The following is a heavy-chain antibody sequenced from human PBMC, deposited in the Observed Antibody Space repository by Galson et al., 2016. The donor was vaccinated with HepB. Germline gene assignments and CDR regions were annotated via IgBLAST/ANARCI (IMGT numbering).Heavy chain of an antibody. V-gene: IGHV3-30*02. D-gene: IGHD3-22*01. J-gene: IGHJ6*02. CDR3: TKLKHYYDSSGFGMDV. Sequence: SLRLSCAASGFIFNTYGMQWVRQAPGKGLEWVAFIGFDGNNRFYAESVKGRFTISSDKSENTVYLQMNTLRTEDTAVYYCTKLKHYYDSSGFGMDVWGQGTTVTVSS. CDR1: GFIFNTYG. CDR2: IGFDGNNR.